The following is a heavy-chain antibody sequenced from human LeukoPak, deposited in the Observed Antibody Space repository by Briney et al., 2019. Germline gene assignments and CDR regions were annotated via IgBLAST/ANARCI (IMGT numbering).Heavy chain of an antibody. V-gene: IGHV3-23*01. CDR1: GFTFSSYA. Sequence: GGSLRLSCAASGFTFSSYAMSWVRQAPGKGLEWVSAINGSGGSTYYADSVKGRFTISRDNSKNTLYLQMNSLRAEDTAVYYCAKSPTRITMVRGVDYWGQGTLVTVSS. J-gene: IGHJ4*02. CDR2: INGSGGST. D-gene: IGHD3-10*01. CDR3: AKSPTRITMVRGVDY.